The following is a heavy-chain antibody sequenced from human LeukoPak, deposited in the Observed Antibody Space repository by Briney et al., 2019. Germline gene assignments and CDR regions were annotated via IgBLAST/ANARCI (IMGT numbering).Heavy chain of an antibody. CDR2: IYYSGST. J-gene: IGHJ3*02. D-gene: IGHD3-10*01. Sequence: PSETLSLTCTVSGGSVSSGSYYWSWIRQPPGKGLEWIGYIYYSGSTNYNPSLKSRVTISVDTSKNQFSLKLSSVTAADTAVYYCARADRRCITMVRGVIIRTPCSAFDIWGQGQWSPSLQ. CDR1: GGSVSSGSYY. CDR3: ARADRRCITMVRGVIIRTPCSAFDI. V-gene: IGHV4-61*01.